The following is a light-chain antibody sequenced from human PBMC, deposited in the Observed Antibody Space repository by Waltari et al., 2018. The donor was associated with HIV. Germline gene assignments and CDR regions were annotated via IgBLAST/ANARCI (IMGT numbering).Light chain of an antibody. CDR1: QSVSSY. CDR2: GAS. V-gene: IGKV3-15*01. CDR3: QQYNKWPRGT. J-gene: IGKJ4*01. Sequence: EIVMTQSPAPLSASPGERATLSCRASQSVSSYLAWYQQKPGQAPRLLIYGASTRVTGVPARFSGSGSGTEFTLTISSLQSEDFAVYYCQQYNKWPRGTFGGGTKVEVK.